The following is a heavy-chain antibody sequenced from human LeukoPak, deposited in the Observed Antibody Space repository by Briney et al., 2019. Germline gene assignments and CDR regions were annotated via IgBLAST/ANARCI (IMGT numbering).Heavy chain of an antibody. D-gene: IGHD2-8*01. CDR1: GYSISSGYY. J-gene: IGHJ4*02. Sequence: SETLSLTCAVSGYSISSGYYWGWIRQPPGKGLEWIGSIYHSGSTYYNPSLKSRGTISVDTSKNQFSLKLSSVTAADTAVYYCARHSIVLMAYWGQGTLVTVSS. CDR3: ARHSIVLMAY. CDR2: IYHSGST. V-gene: IGHV4-38-2*01.